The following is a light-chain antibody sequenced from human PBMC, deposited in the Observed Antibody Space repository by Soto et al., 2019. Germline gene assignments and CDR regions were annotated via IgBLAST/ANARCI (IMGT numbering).Light chain of an antibody. Sequence: EIVMTQSPATLSVSPGEGATLSCRASQSIKRSSLAWYQQKPGQAPRLLIFGASTRVTGIPARFSGSGSGTDFTLTISRLEPEDFAVYYCQQYGSSGTFGQGTKVDIK. CDR3: QQYGSSGT. CDR1: QSIKRSS. V-gene: IGKV3-20*01. CDR2: GAS. J-gene: IGKJ1*01.